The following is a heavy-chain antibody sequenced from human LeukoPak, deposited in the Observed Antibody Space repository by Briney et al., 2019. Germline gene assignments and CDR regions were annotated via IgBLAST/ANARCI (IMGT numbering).Heavy chain of an antibody. J-gene: IGHJ6*02. Sequence: TGGSLRLSCAASGFTFSSYWMSWVRQAPGKGLEWVANIKQDGSEKYYVDSAKGRFTISRDNAKNSLYLQMNSLRAEDTAVYYCARAMGGVWLVQKYYYYYGMDVWGQGTTVTVSS. V-gene: IGHV3-7*01. CDR2: IKQDGSEK. CDR1: GFTFSSYW. D-gene: IGHD6-19*01. CDR3: ARAMGGVWLVQKYYYYYGMDV.